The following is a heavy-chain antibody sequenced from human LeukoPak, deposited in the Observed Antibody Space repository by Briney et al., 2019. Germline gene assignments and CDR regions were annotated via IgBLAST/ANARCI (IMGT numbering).Heavy chain of an antibody. J-gene: IGHJ5*02. V-gene: IGHV4-34*01. CDR3: ARGIGITIFGVVMNNWFDP. D-gene: IGHD3-3*01. CDR2: INHSGST. Sequence: SETLSLTCAVYGGSFSGYCWSWIRQPPGKGLEWIGEINHSGSTNYNPSLKSRVTISVDTSKNQFSLKLSSVTAADTAVYYCARGIGITIFGVVMNNWFDPWGQGTLVTVSS. CDR1: GGSFSGYC.